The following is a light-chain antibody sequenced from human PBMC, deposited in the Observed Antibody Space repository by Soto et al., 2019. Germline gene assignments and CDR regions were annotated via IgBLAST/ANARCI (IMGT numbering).Light chain of an antibody. CDR1: SSNIGNNY. CDR3: ATWDSSLSAGV. V-gene: IGLV1-51*01. Sequence: QSVLTQPPSVSAAPGQRVTISCSGSSSNIGNNYVSWYQQLPGTAPKLLIYDNNNRPSGIPDRFSGSKSGTSATLGITGLQTGDEADYYSATWDSSLSAGVFGTGTKVTVL. CDR2: DNN. J-gene: IGLJ1*01.